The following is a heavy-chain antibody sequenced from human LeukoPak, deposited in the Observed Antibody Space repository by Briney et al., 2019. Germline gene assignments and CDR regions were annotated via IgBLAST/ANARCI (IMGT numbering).Heavy chain of an antibody. CDR2: INPNSGGT. Sequence: ASVKVSCKASGYTFTGYYMHWVRQAPGQGLEWMGWINPNSGGTNSAQKFQGRVTMTRDTSISTAYMELSGLRSDDTAVYYCARESGYGGNLGAFDIWGQGTTVTVSS. CDR1: GYTFTGYY. CDR3: ARESGYGGNLGAFDI. J-gene: IGHJ3*02. V-gene: IGHV1-2*02. D-gene: IGHD4-23*01.